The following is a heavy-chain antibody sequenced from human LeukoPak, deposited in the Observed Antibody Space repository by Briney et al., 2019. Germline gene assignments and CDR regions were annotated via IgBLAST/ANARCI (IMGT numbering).Heavy chain of an antibody. CDR1: GGSISSGGYY. J-gene: IGHJ4*02. Sequence: SETLSLTCTVSGGSISSGGYYWSWIRQRPGMGLEWIGFIYHSGSTYYNPSLKSPVTISVDRSKNQFSLKLSSVTAADTAVYYCAGSPNYYFDYWGQGTLVTVSS. CDR3: AGSPNYYFDY. V-gene: IGHV4-31*01. CDR2: IYHSGST.